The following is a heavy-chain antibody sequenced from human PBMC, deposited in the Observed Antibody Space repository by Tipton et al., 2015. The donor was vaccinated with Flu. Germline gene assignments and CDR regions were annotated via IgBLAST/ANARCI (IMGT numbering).Heavy chain of an antibody. V-gene: IGHV4-39*01. J-gene: IGHJ5*02. CDR2: LYHTGSA. Sequence: LRLSCTVSGYSIISSSYSWGWIRQPPGKGLEWIGNLYHTGSAYYNPSLKSRVTISLDTSRNQLSLKLASVTAADTAVYYCARRDYSNDVSDPKSWFDPWGQGTLVTISS. D-gene: IGHD4-11*01. CDR3: ARRDYSNDVSDPKSWFDP. CDR1: GYSIISSSYS.